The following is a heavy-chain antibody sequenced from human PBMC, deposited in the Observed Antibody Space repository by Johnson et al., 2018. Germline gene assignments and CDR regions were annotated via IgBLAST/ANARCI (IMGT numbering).Heavy chain of an antibody. D-gene: IGHD3-16*01. V-gene: IGHV3-74*01. CDR2: LNSDGSST. CDR1: GFTFSSYW. CDR3: ARDLGGAFDI. Sequence: VQLVESGGGLVQRGGSLRLSCAASGFTFSSYWMHWVRQAPGEGLVWVSCLNSDGSSTTYADSVKGRFTISRDNAKNTLYMQMNSLSVEDTAVYYCARDLGGAFDIWGQGTMVTVSS. J-gene: IGHJ3*02.